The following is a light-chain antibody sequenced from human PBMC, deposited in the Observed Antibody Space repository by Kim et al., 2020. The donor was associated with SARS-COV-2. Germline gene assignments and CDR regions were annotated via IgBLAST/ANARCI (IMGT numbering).Light chain of an antibody. V-gene: IGLV1-51*01. CDR3: ASWDNGLSGVL. CDR2: DNN. J-gene: IGLJ2*01. Sequence: QSVLTQPPSVSAAPGQRVTISCSGSSSNIGQNFVSWYQQLPGSAPKLLIYDNNKRPSRTPGRISAFKSGTSATLGITGLQPGDEAVYYCASWDNGLSGVLFGGGTQLTVL. CDR1: SSNIGQNF.